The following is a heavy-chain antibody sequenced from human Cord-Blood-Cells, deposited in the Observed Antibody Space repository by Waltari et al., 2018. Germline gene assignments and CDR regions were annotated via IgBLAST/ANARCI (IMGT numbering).Heavy chain of an antibody. V-gene: IGHV4-38-2*01. D-gene: IGHD2-2*03. Sequence: QVQLQESGPGLVKPSETLSLTCAVSGYSISSGYYWGWIRQPPGKGLEWIGSIYHSGRTYYNPSRKSRVTISVDTSKNPFSLKLSSVTAADTAVYYCARRAGYCSSTSCFFAFDIWGQGTMVTVSS. J-gene: IGHJ3*02. CDR2: IYHSGRT. CDR1: GYSISSGYY. CDR3: ARRAGYCSSTSCFFAFDI.